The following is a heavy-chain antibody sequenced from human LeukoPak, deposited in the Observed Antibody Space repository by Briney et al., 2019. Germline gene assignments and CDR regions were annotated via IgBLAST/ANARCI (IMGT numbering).Heavy chain of an antibody. D-gene: IGHD3-22*01. CDR2: ISGSADST. Sequence: GGSLKLSCAASGFTFSFYAMSWVRQAPGKGLEWVSAISGSADSTYYADSVKGRFTISRDNSRNTLYLQMNSLRAEDTAVYYCAKSFYYESSGYPRGPDYWGQGTLVTVSS. CDR3: AKSFYYESSGYPRGPDY. V-gene: IGHV3-23*01. J-gene: IGHJ4*02. CDR1: GFTFSFYA.